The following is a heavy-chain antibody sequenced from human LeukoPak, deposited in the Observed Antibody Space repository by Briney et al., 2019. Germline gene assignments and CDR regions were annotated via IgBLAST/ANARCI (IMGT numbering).Heavy chain of an antibody. CDR3: AKDRRPREGYFDY. CDR1: GFTLSTYG. V-gene: IGHV3-30*02. Sequence: GGSLRLSCAASGFTLSTYGMHWVRQAPGKGLEWVAVIWYDGSNKYYSGSVKGRFTISRDNSKNTLYLQMNSLRAEDTAVYYCAKDRRPREGYFDYWGQGTLVTVSS. J-gene: IGHJ4*02. CDR2: IWYDGSNK.